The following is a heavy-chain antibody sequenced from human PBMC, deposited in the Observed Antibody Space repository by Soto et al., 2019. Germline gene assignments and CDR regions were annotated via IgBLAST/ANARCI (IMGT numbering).Heavy chain of an antibody. CDR1: GGFMTNYY. CDR3: ARGRGGYYFYDY. J-gene: IGHJ4*02. CDR2: IYYNGIT. D-gene: IGHD1-26*01. V-gene: IGHV4-59*01. Sequence: SETLSLTCTVSGGFMTNYYRNWIRQTPGKAPEWIAYIYYNGITNYNPSLKSRVTISVDTPKNQFSLKLNSVTAADTAMYYCARGRGGYYFYDYWGQGAMVTVYS.